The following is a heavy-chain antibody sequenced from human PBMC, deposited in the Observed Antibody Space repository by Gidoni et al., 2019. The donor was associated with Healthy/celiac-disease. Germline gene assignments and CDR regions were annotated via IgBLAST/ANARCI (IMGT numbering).Heavy chain of an antibody. D-gene: IGHD5-12*01. CDR1: GFTFSSYS. CDR2: ISSSSSYI. J-gene: IGHJ6*02. Sequence: EVQLVESGGGLVMPGGSLRLSCAASGFTFSSYSMNWVRQAPGKGLEWVSSISSSSSYIYYADSVKGRFTISRDNAKNSLYLQMNSLRAEDTAVYYCAREIGGYDLAYYYYYGMDVWGQGTTVTVSS. CDR3: AREIGGYDLAYYYYYGMDV. V-gene: IGHV3-21*01.